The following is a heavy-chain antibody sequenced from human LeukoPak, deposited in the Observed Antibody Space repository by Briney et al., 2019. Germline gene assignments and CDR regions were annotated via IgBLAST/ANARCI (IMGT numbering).Heavy chain of an antibody. CDR2: IYPGDSDT. Sequence: GESLKISCKGSGYSFTSYWIGWVRQMPGKGLEWMGIIYPGDSDTRYSPSFQGQVTISADKSISTAYLQWSSLKASDTAMYYCARRQDSATYYDFWSGYWPQSNWFDPWGQGTRLTVSS. CDR1: GYSFTSYW. V-gene: IGHV5-51*01. CDR3: ARRQDSATYYDFWSGYWPQSNWFDP. J-gene: IGHJ5*02. D-gene: IGHD3-3*01.